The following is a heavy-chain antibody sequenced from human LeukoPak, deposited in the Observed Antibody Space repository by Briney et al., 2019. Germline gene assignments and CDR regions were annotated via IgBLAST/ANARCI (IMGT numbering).Heavy chain of an antibody. V-gene: IGHV1-2*02. D-gene: IGHD3-3*01. Sequence: GASVKVSCKASGYTFTSYDINWMRQATGQGLEWMGWINPNSGGTNYAQKFQGRVTMTRDTSISTAYMELSRLRSDDTAVYYCASGSRITIFGVVINLPYGMDVWGQGTTVTVSS. J-gene: IGHJ6*02. CDR3: ASGSRITIFGVVINLPYGMDV. CDR1: GYTFTSYD. CDR2: INPNSGGT.